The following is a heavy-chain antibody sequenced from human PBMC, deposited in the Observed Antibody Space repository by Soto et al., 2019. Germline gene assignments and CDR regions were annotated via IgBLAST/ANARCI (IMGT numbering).Heavy chain of an antibody. V-gene: IGHV3-73*01. Sequence: GESLKISCVASGFNISGSAVHWVRQASGKGLEWIGRIRSKPNKFATTYGASMQGRLSFSRDDSKNTAYLQMNSLRADDTAVYYCARDLGGPDYWGRGTSVTVSS. CDR1: GFNISGSA. CDR2: IRSKPNKFAT. D-gene: IGHD3-16*01. J-gene: IGHJ4*02. CDR3: ARDLGGPDY.